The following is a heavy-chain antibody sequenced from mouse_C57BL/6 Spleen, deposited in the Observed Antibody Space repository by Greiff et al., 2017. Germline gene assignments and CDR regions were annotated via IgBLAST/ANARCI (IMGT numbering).Heavy chain of an antibody. Sequence: QVHVKQSGAELARPGASVKLSCKASGYTFTSYGISWVKQRTGQGLEWIGEIYPRSGNTYYNEKFKGKATLTADKSSSTAYMELRSLTSEDSAVYFCARGGTGTEFAYWGQGTLVTVSA. D-gene: IGHD4-1*01. CDR1: GYTFTSYG. V-gene: IGHV1-81*01. J-gene: IGHJ3*01. CDR2: IYPRSGNT. CDR3: ARGGTGTEFAY.